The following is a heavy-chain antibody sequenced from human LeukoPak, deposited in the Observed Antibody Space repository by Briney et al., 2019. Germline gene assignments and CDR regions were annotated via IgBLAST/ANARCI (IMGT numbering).Heavy chain of an antibody. CDR2: ISGDGSDK. CDR3: AKPLAVAGNTYGMDV. CDR1: RFTFSSYA. Sequence: PGGSLRLSCAASRFTFSSYAMRWVRQAPGKGLELVALISGDGSDKYYAESVKGRFSISRDNSKNTLSLQMNSLRVEDTAVYYCAKPLAVAGNTYGMDVWGQGTTVTVSS. V-gene: IGHV3-30*18. D-gene: IGHD6-19*01. J-gene: IGHJ6*02.